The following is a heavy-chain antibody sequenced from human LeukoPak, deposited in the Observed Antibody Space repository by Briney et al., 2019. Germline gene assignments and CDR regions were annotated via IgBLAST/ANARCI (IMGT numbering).Heavy chain of an antibody. Sequence: PGRSLRLSCAVSGLTFSNYAMSWVRQAPGVGLEWVSPIGGDAVNTFYADSVKGRFTISRDNSKNILFLQMNSLRAEDSAVYYCAKGMSGSSPYNWFDPWGQGTLVTVSS. D-gene: IGHD1-26*01. J-gene: IGHJ5*02. V-gene: IGHV3-23*01. CDR3: AKGMSGSSPYNWFDP. CDR2: IGGDAVNT. CDR1: GLTFSNYA.